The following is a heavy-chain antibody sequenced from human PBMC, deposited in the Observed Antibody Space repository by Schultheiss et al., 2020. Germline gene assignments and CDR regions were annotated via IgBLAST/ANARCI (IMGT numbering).Heavy chain of an antibody. J-gene: IGHJ5*02. CDR1: GFSLSNARMC. CDR2: IDWDDDK. Sequence: SGPTLVKPTQTLTLTCTFSGFSLSNARMCVSWIRQPPGKALEWLALIDWDDDKYYSTSLKTRLTISKDTSKNQVVLTMTNMDPVDTATYYCARTNGVYPRFDPWGQGTLVTVSS. D-gene: IGHD2-8*01. V-gene: IGHV2-70*01. CDR3: ARTNGVYPRFDP.